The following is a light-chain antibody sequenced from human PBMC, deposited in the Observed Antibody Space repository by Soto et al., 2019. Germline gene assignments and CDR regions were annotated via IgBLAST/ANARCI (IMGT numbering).Light chain of an antibody. CDR2: DVS. CDR1: SGDVGAYNY. J-gene: IGLJ2*01. V-gene: IGLV2-14*03. Sequence: QSALTQPASVSGSPGQSITISCTGSSGDVGAYNYVSWYQQHPGKVPKLIIYDVSNRPSGVSIRFSGSKSCNTASLTLSELQAEDEADYYCSSFTSSTTLVFGGGTKVPVL. CDR3: SSFTSSTTLV.